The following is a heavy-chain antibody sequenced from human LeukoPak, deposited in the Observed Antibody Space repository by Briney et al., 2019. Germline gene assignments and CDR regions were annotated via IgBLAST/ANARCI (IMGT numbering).Heavy chain of an antibody. V-gene: IGHV5-51*01. Sequence: GESLKISCKAPGYSFTSYWIGWVRQMPGKGLEWMVIIYPGDSDTRYSPSFQGQVTISADKSISTAYLQWSSLKASDTAMYYCARQKAGYLSIDRWFDPWGQGTLVTVSS. CDR2: IYPGDSDT. CDR1: GYSFTSYW. D-gene: IGHD3-22*01. CDR3: ARQKAGYLSIDRWFDP. J-gene: IGHJ5*02.